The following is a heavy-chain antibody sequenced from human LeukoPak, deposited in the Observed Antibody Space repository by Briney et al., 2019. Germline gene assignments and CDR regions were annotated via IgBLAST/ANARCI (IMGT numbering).Heavy chain of an antibody. V-gene: IGHV1-46*01. CDR1: GYTFTSNY. J-gene: IGHJ3*02. CDR3: ARGGGYSSGSRDAFDI. Sequence: ASVKVSCKAFGYTFTSNYMHWVRQAPGQGPEWMGVISPSGGSTTYAQKFQGRVTMTRDMSTSTVYMELSSLRSEDTAVYYCARGGGYSSGSRDAFDIWGQGTMVTVSS. D-gene: IGHD6-19*01. CDR2: ISPSGGST.